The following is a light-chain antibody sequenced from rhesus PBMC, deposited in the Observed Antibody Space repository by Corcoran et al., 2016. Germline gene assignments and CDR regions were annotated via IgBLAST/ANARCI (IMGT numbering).Light chain of an antibody. CDR1: QDISNA. V-gene: IGKV1-33*01. CDR3: QQSYSSPLT. J-gene: IGKJ4*01. Sequence: DIQMSQSPSSLSASVGDKVTITCRASQDISNALAWYQQKPGKAPKLLIYSAPHLENGVPLRFSGSRSRTDFTLTISSLQPEDFAAYFCQQSYSSPLTFGEGTKV. CDR2: SAP.